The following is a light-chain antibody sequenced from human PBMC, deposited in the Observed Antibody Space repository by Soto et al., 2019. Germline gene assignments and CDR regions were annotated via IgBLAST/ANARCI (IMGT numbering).Light chain of an antibody. CDR2: DAS. Sequence: EIVLTQSPATLSLSPGERATLSCRASQSISSYLAWYQQKPGQAPRLLFYDASNRATGIPARFSGSGSGIDFTLSISSLEPEDFAVYYCQQRSNWLTFGQGTRLEIK. CDR3: QQRSNWLT. J-gene: IGKJ5*01. V-gene: IGKV3-11*01. CDR1: QSISSY.